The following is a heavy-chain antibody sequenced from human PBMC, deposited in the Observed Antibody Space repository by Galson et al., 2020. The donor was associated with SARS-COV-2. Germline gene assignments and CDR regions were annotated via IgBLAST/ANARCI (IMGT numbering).Heavy chain of an antibody. CDR3: AKDLGDSPSIFDY. CDR2: ISGSGGST. V-gene: IGHV3-23*01. Sequence: GESLKISCAASGFTFSSYAMSWVRQAPGKGLEWVSAISGSGGSTYYADSVKGRFTISRDNSKNTLYLQMNSLRAEDTAVYYCAKDLGDSPSIFDYWGQGTLVTVSS. J-gene: IGHJ4*02. CDR1: GFTFSSYA.